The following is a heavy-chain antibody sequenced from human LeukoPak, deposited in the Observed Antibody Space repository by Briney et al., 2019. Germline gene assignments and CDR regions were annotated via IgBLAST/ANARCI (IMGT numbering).Heavy chain of an antibody. Sequence: SETLSLTCTVSGGSISSYYWSWIRQPPGKGLEWIGYIYYSGSTNYNPSLKSRVTMSVDTSKNQFSLKLSSVTAADTAVYYCAGGVVGATRKVLVDYWGQGTLVTVSA. CDR1: GGSISSYY. CDR2: IYYSGST. V-gene: IGHV4-59*12. J-gene: IGHJ4*02. CDR3: AGGVVGATRKVLVDY. D-gene: IGHD1-26*01.